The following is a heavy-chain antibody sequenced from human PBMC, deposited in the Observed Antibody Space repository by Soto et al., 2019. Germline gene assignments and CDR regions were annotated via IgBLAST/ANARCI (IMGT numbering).Heavy chain of an antibody. CDR1: GFIFSSYW. J-gene: IGHJ4*02. V-gene: IGHV3-7*04. CDR3: ARVYNGSGFDY. CDR2: IKQDGSEK. Sequence: EVQMVECGGGLVQPGGSLRLSCAASGFIFSSYWMSWVSQAPGKGLEWVANIKQDGSEKYYVDSVKGRLIISRDNAKNSLYLQTNRLRAEDTAVYYCARVYNGSGFDYWGQGTLVTVSS. D-gene: IGHD3-10*01.